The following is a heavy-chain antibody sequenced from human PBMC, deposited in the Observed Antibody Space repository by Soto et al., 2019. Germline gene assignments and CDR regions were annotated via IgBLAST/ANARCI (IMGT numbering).Heavy chain of an antibody. V-gene: IGHV1-2*02. Sequence: ASVKVSCKASGYTFTGYYMHWVRQAPGQGLEWMGWINPNSGGTNYAQKFQGRVTMTRDTSISTAYMELSSLRADDTAVYYCGKSPDFYYYTMDVWGQGTTVTAP. CDR2: INPNSGGT. CDR1: GYTFTGYY. CDR3: GKSPDFYYYTMDV. J-gene: IGHJ6*02.